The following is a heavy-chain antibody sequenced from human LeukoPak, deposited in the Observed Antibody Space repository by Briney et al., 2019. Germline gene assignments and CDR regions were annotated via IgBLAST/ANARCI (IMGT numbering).Heavy chain of an antibody. CDR3: AKAPGAEGSGSYLGYMDV. CDR1: GFIFSDYY. D-gene: IGHD3-10*01. V-gene: IGHV3-23*01. J-gene: IGHJ6*03. CDR2: ISGSGGST. Sequence: GGSLRLSCAASGFIFSDYYMSWSRQAPGKGLEWVSAISGSGGSTYYADSVKGRFTISRDNSKNTLYLQMNSLRAEDTAVYYCAKAPGAEGSGSYLGYMDVWGKGTTVTVSS.